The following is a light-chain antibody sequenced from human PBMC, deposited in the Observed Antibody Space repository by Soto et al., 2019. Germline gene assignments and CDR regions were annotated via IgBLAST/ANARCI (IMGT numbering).Light chain of an antibody. CDR2: GAS. CDR1: QSVSSSY. J-gene: IGKJ1*01. CDR3: QQYGSSPWT. V-gene: IGKV3-20*01. Sequence: EIVLTQSPGTLSLSPGERATLSCRASQSVSSSYLAWYQQKPGQAPRLLIYGASSRATGIPHRFSGSGSGTDFTXTXXXXXXXXXXXXXCQQYGSSPWTFGQGTKVEIK.